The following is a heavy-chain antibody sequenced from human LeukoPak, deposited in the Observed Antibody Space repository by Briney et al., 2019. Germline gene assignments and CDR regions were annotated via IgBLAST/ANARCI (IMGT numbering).Heavy chain of an antibody. D-gene: IGHD4-17*01. CDR1: GFTFSSY. Sequence: GGSLRLSCAASGFTFSSYWSWVRRAPGKGVEWVSVIYSGGSTYYADSVKGRFTISRDNSKNTLYLQMNSLRAEDTAVYYCARPEEPLSDGDYYGMDVWGQGTTVTVSS. CDR2: IYSGGST. CDR3: ARPEEPLSDGDYYGMDV. V-gene: IGHV3-53*01. J-gene: IGHJ6*02.